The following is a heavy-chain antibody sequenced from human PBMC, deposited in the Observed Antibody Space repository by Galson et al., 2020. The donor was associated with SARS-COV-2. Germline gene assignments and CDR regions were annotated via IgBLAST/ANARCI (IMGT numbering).Heavy chain of an antibody. CDR3: VRPSGGSYNDAFDI. CDR1: GFTFSSYA. D-gene: IGHD1-26*01. CDR2: ISYDGSNK. J-gene: IGHJ3*02. Sequence: TGGSLRLSCAASGFTFSSYAMHWVRQAPGQGLEWVAVISYDGSNKYYADSVKGRFTISRDNSKNTLYLQMNSLRAEDTAVYYCVRPSGGSYNDAFDIWGQGTMVTVSS. V-gene: IGHV3-30*04.